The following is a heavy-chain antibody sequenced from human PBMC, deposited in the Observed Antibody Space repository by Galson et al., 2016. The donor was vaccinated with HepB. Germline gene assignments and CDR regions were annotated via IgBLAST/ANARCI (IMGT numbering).Heavy chain of an antibody. D-gene: IGHD2/OR15-2a*01. Sequence: SLRLSCAASGFNFRACGMHWLRQAPGRGPEWVALIWYDGSNKYYADSVKGRFTISRDNSKNTLYLQMDSLRAEDTALYYCARGRNYFDYYYYGMDVWGQGTTVTVSS. CDR2: IWYDGSNK. V-gene: IGHV3-33*01. CDR1: GFNFRACG. CDR3: ARGRNYFDYYYYGMDV. J-gene: IGHJ6*02.